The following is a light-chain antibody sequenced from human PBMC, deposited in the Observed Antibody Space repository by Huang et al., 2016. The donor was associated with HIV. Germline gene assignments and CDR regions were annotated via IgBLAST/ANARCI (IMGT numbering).Light chain of an antibody. J-gene: IGKJ2*01. V-gene: IGKV1-39*01. Sequence: DIQMTQSPSSQSASVGDRVTITCRASPTISTYLNWYQQEPGKAPKLLVYAASNLQSGVPSRFSGSGSGTDFTLTISSLQPEDFATYHCQQSYSAPMYTFGQGTKLEIK. CDR3: QQSYSAPMYT. CDR2: AAS. CDR1: PTISTY.